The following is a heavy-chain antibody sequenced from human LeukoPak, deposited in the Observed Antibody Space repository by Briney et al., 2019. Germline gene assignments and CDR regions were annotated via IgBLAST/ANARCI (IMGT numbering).Heavy chain of an antibody. V-gene: IGHV3-11*04. CDR1: GFTFSDYY. CDR2: ISSSGSTI. Sequence: GGSLRLSCAASGFTFSDYYMSWIRQAPGKGLEWVSYISSSGSTIYYADSVKGRFTISRDNAKNSLYLQMNSLRAEDTAVYYCARRGTSWTKYYYYYMDVWGKGTTVTISS. D-gene: IGHD3-16*01. CDR3: ARRGTSWTKYYYYYMDV. J-gene: IGHJ6*03.